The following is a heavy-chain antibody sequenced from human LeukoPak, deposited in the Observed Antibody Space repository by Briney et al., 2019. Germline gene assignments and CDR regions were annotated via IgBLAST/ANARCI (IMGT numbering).Heavy chain of an antibody. D-gene: IGHD3-22*01. Sequence: GGSLRLSCAASGFTFSSYAMGWVRQAPGKGLEWVSAISGSGGSTYYADSVKGRFTISRDNSKNTLYLQMNSLRAEDTAVYYCAKGKIVVVSFDYWGQGTLVTVSS. J-gene: IGHJ4*02. CDR3: AKGKIVVVSFDY. CDR2: ISGSGGST. V-gene: IGHV3-23*01. CDR1: GFTFSSYA.